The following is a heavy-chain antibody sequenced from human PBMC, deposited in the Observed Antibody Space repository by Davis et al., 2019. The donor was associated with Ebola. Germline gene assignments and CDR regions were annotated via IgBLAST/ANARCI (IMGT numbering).Heavy chain of an antibody. V-gene: IGHV3-73*01. Sequence: LGGSLRLSCAASGFTFSGSAMHWVRQASGKGLEWVGRIRSKANSYAPAYAASVKGRFTISRDDSKNTAYLQMNSLKTEDTAVYYCTSLIEYSSSQRGYWGQGTLVTVSS. D-gene: IGHD6-6*01. J-gene: IGHJ4*02. CDR3: TSLIEYSSSQRGY. CDR1: GFTFSGSA. CDR2: IRSKANSYAP.